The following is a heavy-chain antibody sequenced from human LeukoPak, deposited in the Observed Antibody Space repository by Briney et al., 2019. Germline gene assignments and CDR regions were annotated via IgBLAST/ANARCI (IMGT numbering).Heavy chain of an antibody. D-gene: IGHD3-22*01. V-gene: IGHV3-9*01. J-gene: IGHJ5*02. CDR3: ARNYDSSGYNWFDP. CDR2: ISWNSGSI. CDR1: RFTFSNYA. Sequence: GGSLRLSCAASRFTFSNYAMSWVRQAPGKGLEWVSGISWNSGSIGYADPVKGRFTISRDNAKNSLYLQMNSLRAEDTALYYCARNYDSSGYNWFDPWGQGTLVTVSS.